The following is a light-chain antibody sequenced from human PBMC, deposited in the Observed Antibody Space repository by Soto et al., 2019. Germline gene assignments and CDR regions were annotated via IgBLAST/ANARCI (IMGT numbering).Light chain of an antibody. CDR1: SSDVGSYNL. J-gene: IGLJ1*01. Sequence: QSVLTQPASVSGSPGQSITISCTGTSSDVGSYNLVSWYQQHPGKAPKLMIYEVSKRPSGVSNRFSGSKSGNTASLTISGLQAEDEADYYCCSYAGSSTSPYAFGTGTKVTVL. CDR3: CSYAGSSTSPYA. V-gene: IGLV2-23*02. CDR2: EVS.